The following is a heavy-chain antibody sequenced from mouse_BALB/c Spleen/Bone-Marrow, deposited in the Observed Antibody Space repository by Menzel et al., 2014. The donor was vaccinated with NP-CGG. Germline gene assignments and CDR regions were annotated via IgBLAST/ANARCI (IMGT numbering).Heavy chain of an antibody. J-gene: IGHJ3*01. D-gene: IGHD2-13*01. V-gene: IGHV1S16*01. Sequence: ESGARLVKPGASVKLSCKASGYTFTSYYMYWVKQRPGQGLEWIGEINPSNGGTNFNEKFKSKATLTVDKSSSTAYMQLSSLTSEDSAVYYCTREGDSPFAYWGQGTLVTVPA. CDR1: GYTFTSYY. CDR3: TREGDSPFAY. CDR2: INPSNGGT.